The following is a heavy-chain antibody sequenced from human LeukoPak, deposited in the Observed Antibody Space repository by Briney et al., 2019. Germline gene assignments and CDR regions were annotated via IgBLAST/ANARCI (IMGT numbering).Heavy chain of an antibody. J-gene: IGHJ6*04. CDR2: ISAYNGNT. D-gene: IGHD1-14*01. CDR3: ARVEVGMGPYYYCGMDV. Sequence: GASVKVSCKASGYTFTSYGISWVRQAPGQGLEWMGWISAYNGNTNYAQKLQGRVTMTTDTSTSTAYMELRSLRSDDTAVYYCARVEVGMGPYYYCGMDVWGKGTTVTVSS. CDR1: GYTFTSYG. V-gene: IGHV1-18*04.